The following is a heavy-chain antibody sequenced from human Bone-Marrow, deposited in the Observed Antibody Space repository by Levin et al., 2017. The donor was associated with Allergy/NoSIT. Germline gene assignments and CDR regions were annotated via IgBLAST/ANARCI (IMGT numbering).Heavy chain of an antibody. Sequence: PGGSLRLSCAASGFTFSSYGMHWVRQAPGKGLEWVAVISYDGSNKYYADSVKGRFTISRDNSKNTLYLQMNSLRAEDTAVYYCAKVSTVTTNWFDPWGQGTLVTVSS. J-gene: IGHJ5*02. CDR2: ISYDGSNK. CDR1: GFTFSSYG. V-gene: IGHV3-30*18. D-gene: IGHD4-17*01. CDR3: AKVSTVTTNWFDP.